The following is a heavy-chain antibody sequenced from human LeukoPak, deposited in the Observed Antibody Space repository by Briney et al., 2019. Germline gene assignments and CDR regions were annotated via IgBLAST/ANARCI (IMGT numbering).Heavy chain of an antibody. Sequence: PGGSLRLSCAASGFTFSSYSMNWVRQAPGKGLEWVSSISISSNYIYYADSVKGRFTISRDNAKNSLYLQMNSLRAEDTAVYYCARGRDCGTYYMDVWGKGTTVTVSS. D-gene: IGHD2-21*01. V-gene: IGHV3-21*01. CDR3: ARGRDCGTYYMDV. J-gene: IGHJ6*03. CDR2: ISISSNYI. CDR1: GFTFSSYS.